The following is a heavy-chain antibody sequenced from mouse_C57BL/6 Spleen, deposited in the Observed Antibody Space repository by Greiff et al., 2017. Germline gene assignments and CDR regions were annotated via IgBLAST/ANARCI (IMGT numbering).Heavy chain of an antibody. CDR3: AKHDEREPYGNYRAWFAY. J-gene: IGHJ3*01. CDR1: GYTFTEYT. V-gene: IGHV1-62-2*01. CDR2: FFPGSGSI. Sequence: VQRVESGAELVKPGASVKLSCKASGYTFTEYTIHWVKPRSGQGLEWIGWFFPGSGSITYNEKFKDKATFTADKSSSTVYMVLSRLTSEDSAVYFCAKHDEREPYGNYRAWFAYWGQGTLVTVSA. D-gene: IGHD2-10*02.